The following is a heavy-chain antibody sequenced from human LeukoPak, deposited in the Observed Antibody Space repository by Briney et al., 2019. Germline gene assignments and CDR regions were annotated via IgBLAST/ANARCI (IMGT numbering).Heavy chain of an antibody. CDR2: VDPEDGET. CDR1: GYTFTDYY. CDR3: ATGLMITFGKQQIDY. V-gene: IGHV1-69-2*01. J-gene: IGHJ4*02. Sequence: ASVKISCKVSGYTFTDYYMHWVQQAPGKGLEWMGLVDPEDGETIYAEKFQGRVTITADTSTDTVYMELSSLRSEDTAVYYCATGLMITFGKQQIDYWGQGTLVTVSS. D-gene: IGHD3-16*01.